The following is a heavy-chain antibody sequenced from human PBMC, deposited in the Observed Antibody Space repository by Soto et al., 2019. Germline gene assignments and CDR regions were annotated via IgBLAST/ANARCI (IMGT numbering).Heavy chain of an antibody. D-gene: IGHD7-27*01. Sequence: QVELVESGGGVVQPGTSLRLSCAASGFIFRNYAMHWVRQAPGKGLEWVADISYDERNIHYPDSVKGRFTISRDNSKNPWFLQMNNLRAEDTAVYYCARDNWGFDCWGQGTLVTVSS. J-gene: IGHJ4*02. CDR1: GFIFRNYA. CDR2: ISYDERNI. V-gene: IGHV3-30*04. CDR3: ARDNWGFDC.